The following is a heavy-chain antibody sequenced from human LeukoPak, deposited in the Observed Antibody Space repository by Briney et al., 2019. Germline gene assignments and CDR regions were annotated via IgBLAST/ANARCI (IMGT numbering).Heavy chain of an antibody. CDR3: AKDSFDYYDSSGIDY. J-gene: IGHJ4*02. Sequence: GGSLRLSCAASGFTFSSYAMSWVRQAPGKGLEWVSAISGSGGSTHYADSVKGRFTISRDNSKNTLYLQMNSLRAEDTAVYYCAKDSFDYYDSSGIDYWGQGTLVTVSS. V-gene: IGHV3-23*01. D-gene: IGHD3-22*01. CDR1: GFTFSSYA. CDR2: ISGSGGST.